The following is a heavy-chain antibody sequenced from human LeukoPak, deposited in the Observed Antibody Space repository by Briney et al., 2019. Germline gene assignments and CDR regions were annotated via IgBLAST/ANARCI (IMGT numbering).Heavy chain of an antibody. Sequence: GASVNVSRKASVYTFTSYGISWVRQAPGHGLERMGWMSAYNGNTHYAQKLQGRVTMTTDTSTGTAYMELRSLRSDDTAVYYCARDSRVTMIVVVKEDAFDIWGQGTMVTVSS. CDR2: MSAYNGNT. CDR1: VYTFTSYG. D-gene: IGHD3-22*01. J-gene: IGHJ3*02. CDR3: ARDSRVTMIVVVKEDAFDI. V-gene: IGHV1-18*04.